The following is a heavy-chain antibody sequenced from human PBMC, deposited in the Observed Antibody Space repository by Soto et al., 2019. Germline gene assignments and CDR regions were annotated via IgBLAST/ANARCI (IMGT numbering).Heavy chain of an antibody. Sequence: KPSETLSLTCTVSGGSISTGDYYWSWIPQPPGKGLEWIGYIYYSGSTYYNPSLKSRVTISVDTSKNQFSLKLSSVTAADTAVYYCARATPYGWFDPWGQGTLVTVS. CDR2: IYYSGST. CDR1: GGSISTGDYY. J-gene: IGHJ5*02. V-gene: IGHV4-30-4*01. CDR3: ARATPYGWFDP. D-gene: IGHD4-17*01.